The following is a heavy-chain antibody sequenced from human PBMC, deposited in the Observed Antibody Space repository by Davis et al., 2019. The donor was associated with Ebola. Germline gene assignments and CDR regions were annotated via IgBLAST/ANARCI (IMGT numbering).Heavy chain of an antibody. D-gene: IGHD2-21*02. Sequence: GALRLSCAASGFTFSSNSMNWVRQAPGKGLEWVSFISSSSNYIYYADSVKGRFTVSRDNAKNSLYLQMNSLRAEDTAVYYCVRDPALVVTGGGWFFGLWGRGTLVTVSS. CDR3: VRDPALVVTGGGWFFGL. CDR2: ISSSSNYI. J-gene: IGHJ2*01. V-gene: IGHV3-21*01. CDR1: GFTFSSNS.